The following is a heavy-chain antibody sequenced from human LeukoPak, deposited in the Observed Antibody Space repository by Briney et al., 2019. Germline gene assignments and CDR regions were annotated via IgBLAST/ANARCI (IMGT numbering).Heavy chain of an antibody. Sequence: ASVKVSCKASGGTFSSYALSWVRQAPGQGLEWMGGIIPIFGTANYAQKFQGRVTITADRSTSTAYMELSSLRSEDTAVYYCARSWPYYFDYWGQGTLVTVSS. J-gene: IGHJ4*02. CDR1: GGTFSSYA. D-gene: IGHD6-13*01. CDR2: IIPIFGTA. CDR3: ARSWPYYFDY. V-gene: IGHV1-69*06.